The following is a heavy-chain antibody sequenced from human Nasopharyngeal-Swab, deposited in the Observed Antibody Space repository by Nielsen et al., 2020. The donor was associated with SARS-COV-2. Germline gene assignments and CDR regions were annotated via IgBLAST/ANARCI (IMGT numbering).Heavy chain of an antibody. CDR3: ARAHSGSYFGAFDI. D-gene: IGHD1-26*01. CDR1: GFTFSSYG. V-gene: IGHV3-30*03. Sequence: GGSLRLSCAASGFTFSSYGMHWVRQAPGKGLEWVAVISYDGSNKHYADSVKGRFTISRDNSKNTLYLQMNSLRAEDTAVYYCARAHSGSYFGAFDIWGQGTMVTVSS. CDR2: ISYDGSNK. J-gene: IGHJ3*02.